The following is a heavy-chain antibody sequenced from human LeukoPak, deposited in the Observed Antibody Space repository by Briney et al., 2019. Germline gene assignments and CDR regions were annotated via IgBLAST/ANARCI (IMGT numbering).Heavy chain of an antibody. CDR2: IYYSGST. J-gene: IGHJ4*02. V-gene: IGHV4-59*01. CDR1: GGSISSYY. Sequence: SETLSLTCTVSGGSISSYYWSWIRQPPGKGLGWIGYIYYSGSTNYNPSLKSRVTISVDTSKNQFSLKPSSVTAADTAVYYCASRGETFDYWGQGTLVTVSS. CDR3: ASRGETFDY. D-gene: IGHD6-25*01.